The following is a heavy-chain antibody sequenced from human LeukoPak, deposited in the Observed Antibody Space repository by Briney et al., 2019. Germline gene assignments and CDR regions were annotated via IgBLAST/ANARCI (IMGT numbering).Heavy chain of an antibody. CDR2: INHSGST. CDR3: ARHPSPSDFWSGYYHPSGWYFDL. J-gene: IGHJ2*01. Sequence: PSETLSLTCAVYGGSFSGYYWSWIRQPPGKGLEWIREINHSGSTNYNPSLKSRVTISVDTSKNQFSLKLSSVTAADTAVYYCARHPSPSDFWSGYYHPSGWYFDLWGRGTLVTVSS. CDR1: GGSFSGYY. D-gene: IGHD3-3*01. V-gene: IGHV4-34*01.